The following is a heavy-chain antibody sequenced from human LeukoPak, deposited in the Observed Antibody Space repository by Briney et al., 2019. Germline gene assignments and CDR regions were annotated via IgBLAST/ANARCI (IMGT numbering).Heavy chain of an antibody. Sequence: ASVKVSCKASGYTFTSYDINWVRQATGQGLEWMGWMNPNSGHTGYAQKFQGRVTITTDESTSTAYMELSSLRSEDTAVYYCARGVFGDASYYYYYYYMDVWGKGTTVTVPS. J-gene: IGHJ6*03. CDR2: MNPNSGHT. CDR3: ARGVFGDASYYYYYYYMDV. D-gene: IGHD3-3*01. V-gene: IGHV1-8*01. CDR1: GYTFTSYD.